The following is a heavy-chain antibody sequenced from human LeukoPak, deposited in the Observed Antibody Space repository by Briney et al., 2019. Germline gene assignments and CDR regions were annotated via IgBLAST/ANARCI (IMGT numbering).Heavy chain of an antibody. CDR3: ARVGSGRTIDY. Sequence: GGSLRLSCAASGFTFSSYGMHWVRQAPGKGLEWVAVISYDGSNKYYADSVKGRFTISRDNSKNTLYLQMNSLRAEDTAVYYCARVGSGRTIDYWGQGTLVTVSS. V-gene: IGHV3-30*19. CDR2: ISYDGSNK. CDR1: GFTFSSYG. D-gene: IGHD6-19*01. J-gene: IGHJ4*02.